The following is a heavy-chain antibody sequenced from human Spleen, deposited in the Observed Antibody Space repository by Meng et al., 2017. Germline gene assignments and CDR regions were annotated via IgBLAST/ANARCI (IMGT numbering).Heavy chain of an antibody. Sequence: SETLSLTCTVSGGSISSYYWSWIRQPPGKGLEWIGRIYTSGSTNYNPSLKSRVTMSVDTSKNHFSLKLSSVTAADTAVYYCARDSMNYYDTTGYRYFDYWGQGTLVTVSS. J-gene: IGHJ4*02. D-gene: IGHD3-22*01. CDR2: IYTSGST. CDR1: GGSISSYY. V-gene: IGHV4-4*07. CDR3: ARDSMNYYDTTGYRYFDY.